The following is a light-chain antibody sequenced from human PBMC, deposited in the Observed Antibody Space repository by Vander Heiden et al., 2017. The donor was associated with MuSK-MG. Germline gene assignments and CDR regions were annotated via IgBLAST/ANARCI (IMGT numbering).Light chain of an antibody. CDR2: GAS. Sequence: EIVLTQSPGTLSLSPGERATLSCRASQSVSSSYLAWYQQKPGQAPRLLIYGASSRATGIPDRFSSSGYGTDYTLTISSLEPEDFAVYYCQQHGCRPPFTFGHGTKVDIK. CDR3: QQHGCRPPFT. CDR1: QSVSSSY. V-gene: IGKV3-20*01. J-gene: IGKJ3*01.